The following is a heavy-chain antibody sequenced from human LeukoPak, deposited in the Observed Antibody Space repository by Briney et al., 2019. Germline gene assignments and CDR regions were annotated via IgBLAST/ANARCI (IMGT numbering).Heavy chain of an antibody. CDR3: ARDPFGYSYGQRTNYFDY. J-gene: IGHJ4*02. CDR2: IIPILGIA. D-gene: IGHD5-18*01. CDR1: GGTFSSYT. V-gene: IGHV1-69*04. Sequence: SVKVSCKASGGTFSSYTISWVRQAPGQGLEWMGRIIPILGIANYAQKFQGRVTITAEKSTSTAYMELRSLRSEDTAVYYCARDPFGYSYGQRTNYFDYWGQGTLVTVSS.